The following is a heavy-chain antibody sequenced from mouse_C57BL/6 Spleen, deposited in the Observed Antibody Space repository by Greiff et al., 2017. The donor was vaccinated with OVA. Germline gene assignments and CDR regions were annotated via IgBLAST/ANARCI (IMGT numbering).Heavy chain of an antibody. CDR1: GYTFTSYD. V-gene: IGHV1-85*01. CDR2: IDPRDGCT. CDR3: ARLTTVESYFDY. Sequence: QVQLQQSGPELVKPGASVKLSCTASGYTFTSYDINWVKQRPGPGLEWIGWIDPRDGCTKYHEKFKGKATLTVDTSSSTAYRELHSLTSEDSAVYFCARLTTVESYFDYWGKGTTLTVSS. J-gene: IGHJ2*01. D-gene: IGHD1-1*01.